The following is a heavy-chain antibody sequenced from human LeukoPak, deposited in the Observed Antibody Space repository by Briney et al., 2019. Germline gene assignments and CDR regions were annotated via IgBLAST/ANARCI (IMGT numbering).Heavy chain of an antibody. CDR3: ARDPQGYCSGGSCYSGLF. CDR1: GYTFTGYY. D-gene: IGHD2-15*01. J-gene: IGHJ4*02. CDR2: INPNSGGT. Sequence: ASVKVSCKASGYTFTGYYMHWVRQAPGQGLEWMGWINPNSGGTNYAQKFQGRDTMTRDTSISTAYMELSRLRSDDTAVYYCARDPQGYCSGGSCYSGLFWGQGTLVTVSS. V-gene: IGHV1-2*02.